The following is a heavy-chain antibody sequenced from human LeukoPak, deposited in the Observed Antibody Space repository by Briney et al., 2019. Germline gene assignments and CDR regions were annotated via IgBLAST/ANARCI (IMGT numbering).Heavy chain of an antibody. Sequence: ASVKVSCKTSGYTFTGYYMHWVRQAPGQGLEWMGWINPNSGGTNYAQKFQGRVTMTRDTSISTAYMELSRLRSDDTAVYYCARDRKGRYYYDSSGYRGVNDYWGQGTLVTVSS. D-gene: IGHD3-22*01. CDR3: ARDRKGRYYYDSSGYRGVNDY. CDR1: GYTFTGYY. CDR2: INPNSGGT. V-gene: IGHV1-2*02. J-gene: IGHJ4*02.